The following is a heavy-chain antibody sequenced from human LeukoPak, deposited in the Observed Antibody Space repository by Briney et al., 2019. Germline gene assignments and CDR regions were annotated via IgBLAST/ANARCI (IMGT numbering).Heavy chain of an antibody. CDR2: IYSGGST. CDR3: ARGANYDILTGYMYYFDY. Sequence: GGSLGLSCAASGFTVSSNYMSWVRQAPGKGLEWVSVIYSGGSTYYADSVKGRFTISRDNSKNTLYLQMNSLRAEDTAVYYCARGANYDILTGYMYYFDYWGQGTLVTVSS. D-gene: IGHD3-9*01. J-gene: IGHJ4*02. CDR1: GFTVSSNY. V-gene: IGHV3-66*02.